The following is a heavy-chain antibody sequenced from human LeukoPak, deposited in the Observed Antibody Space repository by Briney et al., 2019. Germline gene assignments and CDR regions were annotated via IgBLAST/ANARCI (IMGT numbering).Heavy chain of an antibody. Sequence: SETLSLTCNVSGGSISSYYWSWIRQPPGKGLEWIGYIYYSGSTNYNPSLKSRVTISVDTSKNQFSLKLSSVTVADTAVYYCARTPGSGSYSYYFDYWGQGTLVTVSS. CDR3: ARTPGSGSYSYYFDY. V-gene: IGHV4-59*01. J-gene: IGHJ4*02. D-gene: IGHD1-26*01. CDR2: IYYSGST. CDR1: GGSISSYY.